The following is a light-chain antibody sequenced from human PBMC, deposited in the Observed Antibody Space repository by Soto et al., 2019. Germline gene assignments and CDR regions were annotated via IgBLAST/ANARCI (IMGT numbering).Light chain of an antibody. J-gene: IGLJ1*01. Sequence: QSALTQPPSASGSPGQSVTISCIGTSSDVGDYNYVSWYQQRPGKAPKLLIYEVSKRPSGVPDRFSGSKSGNTASLTVSGLQAEDEADYYCSSYAGSNIFVFGIGTKVTVL. CDR2: EVS. CDR3: SSYAGSNIFV. V-gene: IGLV2-8*01. CDR1: SSDVGDYNY.